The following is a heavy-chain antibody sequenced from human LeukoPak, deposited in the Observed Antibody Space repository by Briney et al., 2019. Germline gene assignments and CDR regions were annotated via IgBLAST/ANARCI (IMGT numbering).Heavy chain of an antibody. CDR2: IYYSGST. D-gene: IGHD5-18*01. Sequence: SETLSLTCTVSGGSISSYYWSWIRHPPGKGLEWIGYIYYSGSTTYNPSLKSRVTIAVDTSKNQVSLKLSSVTAADTYVYYCARRPKAMVKKGAFDSWGQGTMVTVSS. V-gene: IGHV4-59*08. CDR3: ARRPKAMVKKGAFDS. CDR1: GGSISSYY. J-gene: IGHJ3*02.